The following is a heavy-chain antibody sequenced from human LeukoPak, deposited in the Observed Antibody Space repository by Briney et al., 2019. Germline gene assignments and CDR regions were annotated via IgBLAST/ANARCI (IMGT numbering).Heavy chain of an antibody. CDR1: GGSFSGYY. CDR3: ARPPTVTTHYFQH. J-gene: IGHJ1*01. D-gene: IGHD4-17*01. Sequence: SETLSLTCAVYGGSFSGYYWSWIRQPPGQGLEWIGEINHSGSTNYNPSLKSRVTISVETSKNQFSLKLSSVTAADTAVYYCARPPTVTTHYFQHWGQGTLVTVSS. CDR2: INHSGST. V-gene: IGHV4-34*01.